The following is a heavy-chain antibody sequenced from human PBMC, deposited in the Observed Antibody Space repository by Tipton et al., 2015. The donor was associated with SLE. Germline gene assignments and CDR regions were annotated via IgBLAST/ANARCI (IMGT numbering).Heavy chain of an antibody. CDR1: GGSISSYY. CDR3: ARGGPSGSYYDGSTTFDY. Sequence: TLSLTCTVSGGSISSYYWSWIRQPPGKGLEWIGYIYYSGGTNYNPSLKSRVTISVDTSKNQFSLKLSSVTAADTAVYYCARGGPSGSYYDGSTTFDYWGQGTLVTVSS. J-gene: IGHJ4*02. V-gene: IGHV4-59*01. D-gene: IGHD3-10*01. CDR2: IYYSGGT.